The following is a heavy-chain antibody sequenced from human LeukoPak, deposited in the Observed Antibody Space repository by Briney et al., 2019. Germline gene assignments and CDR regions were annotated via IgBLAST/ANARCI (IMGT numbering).Heavy chain of an antibody. D-gene: IGHD6-13*01. CDR1: GFTFSSYG. CDR2: IRYDGSNK. CDR3: AKSGGAAAAGLGY. J-gene: IGHJ4*02. Sequence: GGSLRLSCAASGFTFSSYGMHWVRQAPGKGLEWVAFIRYDGSNKYYADSVKGRFTISRDNSKNTLYLQMNSLRAEDTAVYYCAKSGGAAAAGLGYWGQGTLVTVSS. V-gene: IGHV3-30*02.